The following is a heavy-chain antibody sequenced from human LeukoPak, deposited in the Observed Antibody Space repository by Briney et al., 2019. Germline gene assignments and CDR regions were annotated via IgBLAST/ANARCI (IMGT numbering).Heavy chain of an antibody. CDR3: ARTFGSGYFDY. CDR1: GGSISNYF. Sequence: SETLSLTCTVSGGSISNYFWSWIRQPAGKGLEWIGHIYSSGNTNYNPSLKSRVTMSVDTSKSQFSLRLSSVTAADTAVYYCARTFGSGYFDYWGQGTLVTVSS. CDR2: IYSSGNT. V-gene: IGHV4-4*07. J-gene: IGHJ4*02. D-gene: IGHD3-10*01.